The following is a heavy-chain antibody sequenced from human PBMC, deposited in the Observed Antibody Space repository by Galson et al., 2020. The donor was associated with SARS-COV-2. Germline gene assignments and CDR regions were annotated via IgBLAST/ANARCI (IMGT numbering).Heavy chain of an antibody. D-gene: IGHD1-26*01. J-gene: IGHJ1*01. V-gene: IGHV4-34*01. CDR3: ARGWGYSGSYWYFQH. CDR1: GGSFSGYY. Sequence: SETLSLTCAVYGGSFSGYYWSWIRQPPGKGLEWIGEINHSGSTNYNPSLKSRVTISVDTSKNQFSLKLSSVTAADTAVYYCARGWGYSGSYWYFQHWGQAPWSPSPQ. CDR2: INHSGST.